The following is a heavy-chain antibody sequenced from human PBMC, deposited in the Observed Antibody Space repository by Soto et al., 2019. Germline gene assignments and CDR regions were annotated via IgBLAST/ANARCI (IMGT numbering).Heavy chain of an antibody. CDR1: GGTFSSYA. D-gene: IGHD5-18*01. V-gene: IGHV1-69*01. J-gene: IGHJ4*02. CDR2: IIPIFGTA. CDR3: ARASAMVA. Sequence: QVQLVQSGAEVKKPGYSVKVSCKASGGTFSSYAISWVRQAPGQGLEGMGGIIPIFGTANYAQNFHGRVTITADESTSTAYMELSSLRSEHTAVYSCARASAMVAGGQGTLVTVSS.